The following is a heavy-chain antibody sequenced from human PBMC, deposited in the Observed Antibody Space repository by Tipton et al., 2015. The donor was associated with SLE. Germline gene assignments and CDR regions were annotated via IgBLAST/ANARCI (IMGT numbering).Heavy chain of an antibody. CDR2: IYTSGST. D-gene: IGHD1-26*01. CDR1: GGSIRSYY. Sequence: TLSLTCTVSGGSIRSYYWSWIRQPPGKALEWIGYIYTSGSTSYNPPLKSRVTMSADTSKNQIYLKLTSVTAADTAVYYCARTLGAIAHTVYDAFDIWGQGKMVTVSS. CDR3: ARTLGAIAHTVYDAFDI. J-gene: IGHJ3*02. V-gene: IGHV4-4*08.